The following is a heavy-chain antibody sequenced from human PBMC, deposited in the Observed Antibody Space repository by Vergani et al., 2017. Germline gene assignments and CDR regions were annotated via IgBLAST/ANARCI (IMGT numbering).Heavy chain of an antibody. CDR3: ARDPRGYGGDPEDYYYGMDV. D-gene: IGHD2-21*02. V-gene: IGHV1-2*02. CDR1: GYTFTGYY. J-gene: IGHJ6*02. Sequence: QVQLVQSGAEVKKPGASVKVSCKASGYTFTGYYMHWVRQAPGQGLEWMGWINPNSGGTNYAQKFQGRVTMTRDTSISTAYMELSRLRSQETAVYYCARDPRGYGGDPEDYYYGMDVWGQGTTVTVSS. CDR2: INPNSGGT.